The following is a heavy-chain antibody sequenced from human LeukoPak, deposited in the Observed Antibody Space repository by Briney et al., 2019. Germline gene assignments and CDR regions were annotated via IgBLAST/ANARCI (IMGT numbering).Heavy chain of an antibody. J-gene: IGHJ5*02. CDR1: GGSISSSNW. CDR2: IYHSGST. D-gene: IGHD2-2*02. CDR3: ARLIVVVPAAIPDWFDP. Sequence: SGTLSLTCAVSGGSISSSNWWSWVRQPPGKGLEWIGEIYHSGSTNYNPSLKSRVTISVGKSKNQFSLKLSSVTAADTAVYYCARLIVVVPAAIPDWFDPWGQGTLVTVSS. V-gene: IGHV4-4*02.